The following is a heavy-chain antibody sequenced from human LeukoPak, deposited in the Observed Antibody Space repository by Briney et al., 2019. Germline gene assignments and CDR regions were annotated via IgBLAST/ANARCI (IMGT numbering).Heavy chain of an antibody. CDR2: MYDTRST. Sequence: SETLSLTCTVPGGSISSHYWSWIRQPPGKGLEWIGYMYDTRSTKDNPSLESRVTLSADTSKNQFSLRLSSVTAADTAVYYCATIKRGNIYGYFDFWGQGILVTVSS. V-gene: IGHV4-59*11. D-gene: IGHD5-18*01. J-gene: IGHJ4*02. CDR3: ATIKRGNIYGYFDF. CDR1: GGSISSHY.